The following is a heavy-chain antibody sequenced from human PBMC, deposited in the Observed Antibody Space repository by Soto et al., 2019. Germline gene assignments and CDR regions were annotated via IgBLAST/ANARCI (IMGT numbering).Heavy chain of an antibody. CDR3: ARSVGSSWYYPGY. Sequence: EVQLVESGGGLVKPGGSLRLSCGASGFTFSAYSMSWVRQAPGKGLEWVSSISSSSNYIYNADSMKGRFTISRDNDKNSLSLQINSLRGEDTAVYYCARSVGSSWYYPGYWGQGTLVTVSS. CDR1: GFTFSAYS. D-gene: IGHD6-13*01. J-gene: IGHJ4*02. V-gene: IGHV3-21*01. CDR2: ISSSSNYI.